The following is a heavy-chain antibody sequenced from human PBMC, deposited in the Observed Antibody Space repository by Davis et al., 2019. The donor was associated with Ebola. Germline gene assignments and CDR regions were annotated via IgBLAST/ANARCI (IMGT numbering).Heavy chain of an antibody. CDR2: IYTSGST. J-gene: IGHJ4*02. CDR1: GGSISSYY. Sequence: PGGSLRLSCTVSGGSISSYYWSWIRQPAGKGLEWIGRIYTSGSTNYNPSLKSRVTMSVDTSKNQFSLKLSSVTAADTAVYYCARDTGFGESDHFDYWGQGTLVTVSS. D-gene: IGHD3-10*01. CDR3: ARDTGFGESDHFDY. V-gene: IGHV4-4*07.